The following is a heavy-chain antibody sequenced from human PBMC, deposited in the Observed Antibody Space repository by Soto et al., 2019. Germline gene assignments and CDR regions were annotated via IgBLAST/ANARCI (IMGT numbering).Heavy chain of an antibody. CDR3: ARGVLVRGYYGMDV. V-gene: IGHV1-18*01. J-gene: IGHJ6*02. Sequence: QVQLVPSGAEVKKPGASVKVSCKASGYTFTSYGISWVRQSPGQGLEWMGWISAYNGNTKYAKKLQGRVTMTTDTSTSTAYMELRSLRSADTAVYYCARGVLVRGYYGMDVWGQGTTVTVSS. D-gene: IGHD6-6*01. CDR2: ISAYNGNT. CDR1: GYTFTSYG.